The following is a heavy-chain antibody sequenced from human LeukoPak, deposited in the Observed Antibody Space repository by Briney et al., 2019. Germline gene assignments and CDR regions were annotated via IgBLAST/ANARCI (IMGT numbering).Heavy chain of an antibody. D-gene: IGHD1-7*01. CDR3: ARSLELRYYYYYMDV. V-gene: IGHV1-8*01. Sequence: ASVKVSCRASGYTFTSYDINWVRQATGQGLEWMGWMNPNSGNTGYAQKFQGRVTMTRNTSISTAYMELSSLRSEDTAVYYRARSLELRYYYYYMDVWGKGTTVTVSS. CDR2: MNPNSGNT. CDR1: GYTFTSYD. J-gene: IGHJ6*03.